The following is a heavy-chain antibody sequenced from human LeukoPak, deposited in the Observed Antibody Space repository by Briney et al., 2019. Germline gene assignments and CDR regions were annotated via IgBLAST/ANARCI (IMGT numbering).Heavy chain of an antibody. Sequence: ASETLSLTCAVYGGPFSGYYWIWLRQPPGKGLEWLGQSNHSGCTNYNPSRKSRVTISVDTSKNQFSLKLSSVAAAETAVYYCARKRQQLATGWFDPWGQGTLVTVSS. J-gene: IGHJ5*02. CDR3: ARKRQQLATGWFDP. CDR2: SNHSGCT. V-gene: IGHV4-34*01. D-gene: IGHD6-13*01. CDR1: GGPFSGYY.